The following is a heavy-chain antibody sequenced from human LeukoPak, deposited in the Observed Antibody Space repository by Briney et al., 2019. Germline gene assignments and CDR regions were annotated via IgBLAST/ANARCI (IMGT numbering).Heavy chain of an antibody. V-gene: IGHV4-4*07. CDR1: GGSISSYY. D-gene: IGHD3-16*02. Sequence: SETLSLTCTVSGGSISSYYWSWIRQPAGKGLEWIERIYTSGSTNYNPSLKSRVTMSVDTSKNQFSLKLSSVTAADTAVYYCARVSRDFGGVIPDAFDIWGQGTMVTVSS. CDR3: ARVSRDFGGVIPDAFDI. J-gene: IGHJ3*02. CDR2: IYTSGST.